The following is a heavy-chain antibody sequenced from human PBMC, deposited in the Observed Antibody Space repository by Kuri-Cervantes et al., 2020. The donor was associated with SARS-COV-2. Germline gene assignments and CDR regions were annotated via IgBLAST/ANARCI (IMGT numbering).Heavy chain of an antibody. CDR2: IWYDGSNK. CDR3: ARSRQGYSSSWYNNWFDP. Sequence: LSLTCAVSGFTFNTCAMHWVRQAPGKGLEWVAVIWYDGSNKYYADSVKGRFTISRDNSKNTLYLQMNSLRAEDTAAYYCARSRQGYSSSWYNNWFDPWGQGTLVTVSS. CDR1: GFTFNTCA. D-gene: IGHD6-13*01. J-gene: IGHJ5*02. V-gene: IGHV3-33*08.